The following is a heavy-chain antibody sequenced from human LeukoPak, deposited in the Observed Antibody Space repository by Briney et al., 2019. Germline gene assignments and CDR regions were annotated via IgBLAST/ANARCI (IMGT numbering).Heavy chain of an antibody. D-gene: IGHD3-22*01. CDR2: IYYSGST. CDR1: GESISGFY. V-gene: IGHV4-59*12. Sequence: SETLSLTCTVSGESISGFYWTWIRQPPGKGLEWIGYIYYSGSTYYNPSLKSRVTISVDTSKNQFSLKLSSVTAADTAVFYCASGTWGFYDTTVGVYWGQGTLVTVSS. CDR3: ASGTWGFYDTTVGVY. J-gene: IGHJ4*02.